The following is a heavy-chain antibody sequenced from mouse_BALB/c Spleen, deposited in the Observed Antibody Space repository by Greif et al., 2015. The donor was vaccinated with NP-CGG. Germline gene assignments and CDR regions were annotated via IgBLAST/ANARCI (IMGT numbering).Heavy chain of an antibody. CDR1: GFTFSSYA. CDR2: ISSGGSYT. CDR3: ARYRYEDY. J-gene: IGHJ2*01. V-gene: IGHV5-9-3*01. Sequence: EVKLVESGGGLVKPGGSLKLSCAASGFTFSSYAMSWVRQTPEKRLEWVATISSGGSYTYYPDSVKGRFTISRDNAKNTLYLQMSSLRSEDTATYYCARYRYEDYWGQGTTLTVSS. D-gene: IGHD2-14*01.